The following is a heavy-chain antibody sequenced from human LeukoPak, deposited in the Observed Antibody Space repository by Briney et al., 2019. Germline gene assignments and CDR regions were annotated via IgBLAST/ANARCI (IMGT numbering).Heavy chain of an antibody. CDR3: ARLQRRHLFTMVRGVIIPYNWFDP. CDR2: IYYSGST. V-gene: IGHV4-39*01. Sequence: PSETLSLTCTVSGGSINSSSYYWGWIRQPPGKGLEWIGSIYYSGSTYYNPSLKSRVTISVDTSKNQFSLKLSSVTAADTAVYYCARLQRRHLFTMVRGVIIPYNWFDPWGQGTLVTVSS. CDR1: GGSINSSSYY. J-gene: IGHJ5*02. D-gene: IGHD3-10*01.